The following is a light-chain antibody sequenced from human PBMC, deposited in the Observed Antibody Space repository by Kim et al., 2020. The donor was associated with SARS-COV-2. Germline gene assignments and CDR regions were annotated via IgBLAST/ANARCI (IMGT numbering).Light chain of an antibody. CDR3: CSYAGRSTV. CDR1: SSDVGSYKL. CDR2: EVT. J-gene: IGLJ2*01. V-gene: IGLV2-23*02. Sequence: QSALTQPASVSGSPGQSITISCTGTSSDVGSYKLVSWYQQHPGKAPKPMIYEVTKRPSGVSNRFSGSKSGNTASLTISGLQAEDEADYYCCSYAGRSTVFGGGTQLTVL.